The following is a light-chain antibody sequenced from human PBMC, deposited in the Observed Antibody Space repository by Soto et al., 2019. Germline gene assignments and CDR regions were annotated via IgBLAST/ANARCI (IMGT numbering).Light chain of an antibody. V-gene: IGLV1-40*01. Sequence: QSVLTQPPSVSGAPGQKVTISCTGSNSNIGAGYDVNWYQHLPGTAPKRLIYGDTIRPSGVPDRFSGSKSATSASLAIAGLQVEDEGDYYRQSYDSSLSGPVLFGGGTKLTVL. J-gene: IGLJ2*01. CDR3: QSYDSSLSGPVL. CDR1: NSNIGAGYD. CDR2: GDT.